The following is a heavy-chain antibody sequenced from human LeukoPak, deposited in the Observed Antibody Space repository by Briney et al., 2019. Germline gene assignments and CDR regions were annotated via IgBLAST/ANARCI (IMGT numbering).Heavy chain of an antibody. D-gene: IGHD3-22*01. CDR1: GFTFSRYS. CDR3: ARDNIPYYYDSNGYSRGIAFDI. V-gene: IGHV3-21*01. Sequence: PGGSLRLSCAASGFTFSRYSMNWVRQAPGKGLEWVSSISSSSSYIYYADSVKGRFTIPRDNAKNSLYLQMNRLRAKDTAVYYCARDNIPYYYDSNGYSRGIAFDIWGPGKMVTVSS. J-gene: IGHJ3*02. CDR2: ISSSSSYI.